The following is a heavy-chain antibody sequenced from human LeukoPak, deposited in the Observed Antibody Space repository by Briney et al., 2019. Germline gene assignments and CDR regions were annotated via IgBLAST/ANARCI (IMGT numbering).Heavy chain of an antibody. V-gene: IGHV4-34*01. CDR3: ARLNLVATITY. Sequence: PSETLSLTCAVYGESFSGYYWSWIRQPPGKGLEWIGEINHSGSTNYNPSLKSRVTMSVDTSKNQFSLKLSSVTAADTAVYYCARLNLVATITYWGQGTLVTVSS. CDR2: INHSGST. J-gene: IGHJ4*02. D-gene: IGHD5-12*01. CDR1: GESFSGYY.